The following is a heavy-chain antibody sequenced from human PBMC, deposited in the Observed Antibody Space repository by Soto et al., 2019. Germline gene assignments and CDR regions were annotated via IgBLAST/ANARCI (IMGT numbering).Heavy chain of an antibody. V-gene: IGHV4-59*08. CDR2: IYYSGST. D-gene: IGHD5-18*01. Sequence: SETLSLTCTVSGGSISSYYWSWIRQPPGKGLEWIGYIYYSGSTNYNPSLKSRVTISVDTSKNQFSLKLSSVTAADTAVYYCASGEDTAMVDYWGQGTLVTVSS. CDR3: ASGEDTAMVDY. CDR1: GGSISSYY. J-gene: IGHJ4*02.